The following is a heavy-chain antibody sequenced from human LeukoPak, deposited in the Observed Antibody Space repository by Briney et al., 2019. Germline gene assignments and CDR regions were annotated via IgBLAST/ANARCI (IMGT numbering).Heavy chain of an antibody. V-gene: IGHV4-34*01. J-gene: IGHJ6*02. D-gene: IGHD3-9*01. CDR1: GGSFSGYY. Sequence: SETLSLTCAVYGGSFSGYYWSWIRQPPGKGLEWIGEINRSGSTNYNPSLKSRVTISVDTSKNQFSLKLSSVTAADTAVYYCARAPYYDILTGYYHYYYGMDVWGQGTTVTVSS. CDR3: ARAPYYDILTGYYHYYYGMDV. CDR2: INRSGST.